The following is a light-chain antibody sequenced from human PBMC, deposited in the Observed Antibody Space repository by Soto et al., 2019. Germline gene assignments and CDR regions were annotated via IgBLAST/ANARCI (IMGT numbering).Light chain of an antibody. Sequence: QSALTQPASVSGSPGQSITISCTGTSSDIGGYNYVSWYQQHPGKAPKLMIYEVSNRPSGVSNRFSGSKSGNTASLTISGLQADDEADYYCSSYTSSNTRYVFGTGTKVTVL. CDR2: EVS. V-gene: IGLV2-14*01. CDR1: SSDIGGYNY. CDR3: SSYTSSNTRYV. J-gene: IGLJ1*01.